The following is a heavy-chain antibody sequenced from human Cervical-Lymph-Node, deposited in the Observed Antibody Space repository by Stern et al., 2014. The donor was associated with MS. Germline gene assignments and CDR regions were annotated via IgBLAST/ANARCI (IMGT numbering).Heavy chain of an antibody. CDR3: ARPGSRYDFFDP. D-gene: IGHD3-3*01. J-gene: IGHJ5*02. V-gene: IGHV4-39*01. CDR2: IYYSGYT. CDR1: GGSISSSTNY. Sequence: QVQLQESGPGLVKPSETLSLTCTVSGGSISSSTNYWAWVRQPPGKGLEWIGSIYYSGYTYYNPSLKSRVIISVAPSGNQVSMKLPSVTAADTAVYYCARPGSRYDFFDPWGQGAPVTVSS.